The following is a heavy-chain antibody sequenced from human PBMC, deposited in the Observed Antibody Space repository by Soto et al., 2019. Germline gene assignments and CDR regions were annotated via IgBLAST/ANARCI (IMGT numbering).Heavy chain of an antibody. CDR3: ARGNALKDTAMYYYGMDV. J-gene: IGHJ6*02. Sequence: PGESLKISCKGSGYSFTSYWISWVRQMPGKGLEWMGRIDPSDSYTNYSPSFKGHVTISADKSISTAYLQWSSLKASDTAMYYCARGNALKDTAMYYYGMDVWGQGTTVTVSS. V-gene: IGHV5-10-1*01. CDR2: IDPSDSYT. CDR1: GYSFTSYW. D-gene: IGHD5-18*01.